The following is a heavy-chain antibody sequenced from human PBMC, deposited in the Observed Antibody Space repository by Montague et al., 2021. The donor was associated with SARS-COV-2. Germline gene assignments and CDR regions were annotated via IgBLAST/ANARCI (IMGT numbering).Heavy chain of an antibody. V-gene: IGHV3-23*01. CDR1: GFTFSAYA. CDR2: ISVGVGNT. D-gene: IGHD3-10*01. Sequence: SLRLSCAASGFTFSAYAMNGVGQAPGGGLEWVAGISVGVGNTYYPAPGKARFTTSRDNSKKALYLQLNTLRPEDTAVYYCAKGMDRMVQGIIIWKNGDYFDYWGQGTLVAVSS. CDR3: AKGMDRMVQGIIIWKNGDYFDY. J-gene: IGHJ4*02.